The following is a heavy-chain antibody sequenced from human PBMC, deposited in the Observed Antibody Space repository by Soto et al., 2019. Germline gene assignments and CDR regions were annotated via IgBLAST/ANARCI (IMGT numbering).Heavy chain of an antibody. CDR3: AREGGYCSSTSCQGIDY. J-gene: IGHJ4*02. Sequence: GETLKISCKASGYSFTSYWIAWVCQLPGKGLEWMGIIYPGDSDTRYSPSFQGQVTISADRSISTAYLHWSSLKASDTAMYYCAREGGYCSSTSCQGIDYWGQGTLVTVSS. D-gene: IGHD2-2*01. V-gene: IGHV5-51*01. CDR2: IYPGDSDT. CDR1: GYSFTSYW.